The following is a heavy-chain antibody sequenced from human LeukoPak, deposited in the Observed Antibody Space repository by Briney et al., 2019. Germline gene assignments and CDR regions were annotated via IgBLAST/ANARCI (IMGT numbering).Heavy chain of an antibody. CDR3: ARGGDGYNPGLFDY. J-gene: IGHJ4*02. CDR2: IYYSGST. D-gene: IGHD5-24*01. V-gene: IGHV4-59*01. Sequence: SETLSLTCTVSGGSISSYYWSWIRQPPGKGLEWIGYIYYSGSTNYNPSLKSRVTISVDTSKNRFSLKLSSVTAADTAVYYCARGGDGYNPGLFDYWGQGTLVTVSS. CDR1: GGSISSYY.